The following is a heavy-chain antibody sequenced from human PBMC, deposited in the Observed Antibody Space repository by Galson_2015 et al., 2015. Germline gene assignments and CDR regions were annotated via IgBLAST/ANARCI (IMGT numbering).Heavy chain of an antibody. CDR1: GGSISSSNW. V-gene: IGHV4-4*02. Sequence: ETLSLTCAVSGGSISSSNWWSWVRQPPGKGLEWIGEIYHSGSTNYNPSLKSRVTISVDKSKNQFSLKLSSVTAADTAVYYCARGKKVDFWTFMDVWGQGTTVTVSS. J-gene: IGHJ6*02. CDR3: ARGKKVDFWTFMDV. D-gene: IGHD3/OR15-3a*01. CDR2: IYHSGST.